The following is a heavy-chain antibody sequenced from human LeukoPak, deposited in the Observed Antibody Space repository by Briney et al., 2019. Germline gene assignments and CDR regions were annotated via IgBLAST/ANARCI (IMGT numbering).Heavy chain of an antibody. CDR1: GFTISSYW. V-gene: IGHV3-74*01. CDR3: ARVGWLQLAFDY. D-gene: IGHD5-24*01. Sequence: GGSLRLSCAASGFTISSYWMHWVRQGPGKGLVWVSRSNSDGSITSYADSVKGRFTISRDNAKNTLYLQMNSLRAEDTAVYYCARVGWLQLAFDYWGQGTLVTVSS. CDR2: SNSDGSIT. J-gene: IGHJ4*02.